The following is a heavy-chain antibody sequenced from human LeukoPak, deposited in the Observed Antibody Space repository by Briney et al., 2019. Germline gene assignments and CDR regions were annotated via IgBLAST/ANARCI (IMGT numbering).Heavy chain of an antibody. V-gene: IGHV4-30-2*01. CDR3: AGGYCSGGSCMCFDY. Sequence: SETLSLTCAVSGGSISSGGYSWSWIRQPPGTGLEWIGYIYHSGSTYYNPSLKSRVTISVDRSKNQFSLKLSSVTAADTAVYYCAGGYCSGGSCMCFDYWGQGTLVTVSS. J-gene: IGHJ4*02. CDR2: IYHSGST. CDR1: GGSISSGGYS. D-gene: IGHD2-15*01.